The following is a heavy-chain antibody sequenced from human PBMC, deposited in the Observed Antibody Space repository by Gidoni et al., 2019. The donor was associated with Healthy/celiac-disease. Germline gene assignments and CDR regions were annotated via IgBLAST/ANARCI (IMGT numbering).Heavy chain of an antibody. J-gene: IGHJ4*02. Sequence: QVQLVQSGAEVKQPGASVKVSCKVSGSTLHELSMHWVRQAPGKGLEWMGGFDPVGGETSYGQKFQGRVTMTEDTSTDTAYMELSSLGSEDTAVYYCATVSGKWELRGPYYFDYWGQGTLVTVSS. CDR3: ATVSGKWELRGPYYFDY. CDR2: FDPVGGET. V-gene: IGHV1-24*01. CDR1: GSTLHELS. D-gene: IGHD1-26*01.